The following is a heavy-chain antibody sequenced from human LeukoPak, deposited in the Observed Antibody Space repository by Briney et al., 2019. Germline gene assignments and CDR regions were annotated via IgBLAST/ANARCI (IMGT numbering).Heavy chain of an antibody. D-gene: IGHD3-22*01. V-gene: IGHV1-2*02. CDR2: INPNSGGT. CDR3: AKIKSYYYDTSDKDAFDI. J-gene: IGHJ3*02. CDR1: GYTSTGYY. Sequence: ASVKVSCKASGYTSTGYYMHWVRQAPGQGLEWMGWINPNSGGTNYAQKFQGRVTMTRDTSISTAYMELSRLRSEDTAVYYCAKIKSYYYDTSDKDAFDIWGQGTMVTVSS.